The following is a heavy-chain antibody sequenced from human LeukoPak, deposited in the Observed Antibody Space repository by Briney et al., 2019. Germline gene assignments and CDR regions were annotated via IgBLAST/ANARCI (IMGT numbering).Heavy chain of an antibody. CDR3: ARHRPQAQQLGNWFDP. J-gene: IGHJ5*02. CDR1: GYTFTSFG. CDR2: ISAYIGKT. D-gene: IGHD6-13*01. V-gene: IGHV1-18*01. Sequence: ASVKVSYKASGYTFTSFGISWVRQAPGQGLEWMGWISAYIGKTNYAKKLLGRVAMTTDTSTSTACMELRSLRSDDTAVHYCARHRPQAQQLGNWFDPWGQGTLDTVSS.